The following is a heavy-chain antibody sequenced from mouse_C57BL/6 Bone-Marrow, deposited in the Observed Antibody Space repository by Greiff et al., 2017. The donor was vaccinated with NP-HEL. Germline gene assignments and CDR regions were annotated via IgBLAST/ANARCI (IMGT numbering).Heavy chain of an antibody. CDR1: EYEFPSHD. J-gene: IGHJ4*01. CDR2: INSDGGST. Sequence: EVQVVESGGGLVQPGESLKLSCESNEYEFPSHDMSWVRKTPEKRLELVAAINSDGGSTYYPDTMERRFIISRDNTKKTLYLQMSSLRSEDTALYYCARPGLDSSGYDAMDYWGQGTSVTVSS. V-gene: IGHV5-2*01. CDR3: ARPGLDSSGYDAMDY. D-gene: IGHD3-2*02.